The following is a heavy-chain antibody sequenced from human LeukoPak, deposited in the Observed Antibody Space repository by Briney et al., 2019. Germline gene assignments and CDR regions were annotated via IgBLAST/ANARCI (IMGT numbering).Heavy chain of an antibody. CDR2: IYYSGST. J-gene: IGHJ3*02. Sequence: SETLSLTCAVYGGSFSGYYWSWIRQPPGKGLEWIGYIYYSGSTYYNPSLKSRVTISVDTSKNQFSLKLSSVTAADTAVYYCARDGSSGPDAFDIWGQGTMVTVSS. CDR3: ARDGSSGPDAFDI. D-gene: IGHD3-22*01. V-gene: IGHV4-34*09. CDR1: GGSFSGYY.